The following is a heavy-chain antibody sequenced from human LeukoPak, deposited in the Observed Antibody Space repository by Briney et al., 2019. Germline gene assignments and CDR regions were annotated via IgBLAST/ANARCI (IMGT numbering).Heavy chain of an antibody. D-gene: IGHD6-13*01. J-gene: IGHJ4*02. CDR1: GFTFSSYG. V-gene: IGHV3-30*18. CDR2: ISYDGSNK. Sequence: PGGSLRLSCAASGFTFSSYGMHWVRQAPGKGLEWVAVISYDGSNKYYADSVKGRFTISRDNSKNTLYLQMNSLRAEDTAVYYCAKDSSSFANRLVYYFDYWGQGTLVTVSS. CDR3: AKDSSSFANRLVYYFDY.